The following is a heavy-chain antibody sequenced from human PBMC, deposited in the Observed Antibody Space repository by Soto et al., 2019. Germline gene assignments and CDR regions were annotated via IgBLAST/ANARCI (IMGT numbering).Heavy chain of an antibody. CDR1: GGTFSSYA. J-gene: IGHJ5*02. CDR2: IIPIFGTA. Sequence: ASVKVSCKASGGTFSSYAISWVRQAPGQGLEWMGGIIPIFGTANYAQKFQGRVTITADESTSTAYMELNNLRREDTAVYYCAKTSKLWREFDPWGQGTLVTVSS. D-gene: IGHD2-21*01. V-gene: IGHV1-69*13. CDR3: AKTSKLWREFDP.